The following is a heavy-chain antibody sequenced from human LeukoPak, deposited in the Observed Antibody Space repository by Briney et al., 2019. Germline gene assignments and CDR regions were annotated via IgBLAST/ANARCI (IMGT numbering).Heavy chain of an antibody. CDR3: ARLYSSHDY. CDR2: IWYDGSNK. Sequence: PGRSLRLSCAASGFTFSSYGMHCVRQAPGKGLEWVAVIWYDGSNKYYADSVKGRFTISRDNAKTSLCLQMNSLRAEDTAVYYCARLYSSHDYWGQGTLVTVSS. J-gene: IGHJ4*02. D-gene: IGHD6-13*01. CDR1: GFTFSSYG. V-gene: IGHV3-33*01.